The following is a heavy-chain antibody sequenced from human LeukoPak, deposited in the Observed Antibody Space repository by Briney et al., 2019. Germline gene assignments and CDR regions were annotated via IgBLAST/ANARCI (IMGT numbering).Heavy chain of an antibody. CDR3: AKEYCSNSVCHSLDY. CDR1: GFTISSSG. J-gene: IGHJ4*02. Sequence: GGSLRLSCAASGFTISSSGMHWVRQAPGKGLEWVAVISYDGCNKYYADSVKGRFTFSRDNSKNTLYLQMNSLRAEDTAVYYCAKEYCSNSVCHSLDYWGQGTLVTVSS. CDR2: ISYDGCNK. V-gene: IGHV3-30*18. D-gene: IGHD2-8*01.